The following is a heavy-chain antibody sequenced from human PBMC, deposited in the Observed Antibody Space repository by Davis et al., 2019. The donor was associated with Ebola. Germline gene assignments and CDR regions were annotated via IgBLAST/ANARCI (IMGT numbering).Heavy chain of an antibody. CDR2: INHSGST. V-gene: IGHV4-34*01. CDR3: ATTMGGHSRDY. J-gene: IGHJ4*02. CDR1: GGSFSGYY. D-gene: IGHD6-13*01. Sequence: PGGSLRLSCAVYGGSFSGYYWSWIRQPPGKGLEWIGEINHSGSTNYNPSLKSRVTISVDTSKNQFSLKLSSVTAADTAVYYCATTMGGHSRDYWGQGTLVTVSS.